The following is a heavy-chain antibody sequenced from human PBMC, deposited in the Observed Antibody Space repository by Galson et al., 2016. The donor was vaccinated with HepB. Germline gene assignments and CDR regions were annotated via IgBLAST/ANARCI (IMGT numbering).Heavy chain of an antibody. CDR3: ARDRGSKWDIIVSDFED. D-gene: IGHD1-26*01. CDR2: VFTSGDT. V-gene: IGHV4-4*07. J-gene: IGHJ4*02. CDR1: GDSISSYY. Sequence: ETLSLTCTVSGDSISSYYYNWIRQPAGKGLGWIGRVFTSGDTNYNPSLKSRVTMSIDTSKNKISLKVESVTAADTAVYYCARDRGSKWDIIVSDFEDWGRGILVTVSA.